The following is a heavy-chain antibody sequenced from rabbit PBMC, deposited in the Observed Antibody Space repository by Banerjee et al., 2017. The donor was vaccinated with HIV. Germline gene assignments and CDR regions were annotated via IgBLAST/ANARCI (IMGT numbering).Heavy chain of an antibody. Sequence: QEQLEESGGDLVKPEGSLTLTYTASGFSFSNRCVMCWVRQTPGKGLEWIACINTSSGNAVYANCAKGRFTISKTSSTTVTLQMTSLTAADTATYFCTRDFTGVIGWNFNLWGQGTLVTVS. CDR2: INTSSGNA. V-gene: IGHV1S45*01. CDR1: GFSFSNRCV. D-gene: IGHD7-1*01. J-gene: IGHJ4*01. CDR3: TRDFTGVIGWNFNL.